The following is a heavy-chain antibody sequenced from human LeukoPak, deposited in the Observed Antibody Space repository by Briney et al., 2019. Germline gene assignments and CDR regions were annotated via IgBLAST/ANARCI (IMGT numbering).Heavy chain of an antibody. CDR3: ARERYDFWSGYEASNWFDP. D-gene: IGHD3-3*01. V-gene: IGHV4-4*08. CDR2: IYTSGST. J-gene: IGHJ5*02. CDR1: GGSISSYY. Sequence: PSETLSLTCTVSGGSISSYYWSWIRQPPGKGLEWIGYIYTSGSTNYNPSLKSRVTMSVDTSKNQFSLKLSSVTAADTAVYYCARERYDFWSGYEASNWFDPWGQGTLVTVSS.